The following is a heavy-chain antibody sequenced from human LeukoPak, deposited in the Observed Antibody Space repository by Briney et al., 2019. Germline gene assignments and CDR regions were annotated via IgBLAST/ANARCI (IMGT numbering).Heavy chain of an antibody. Sequence: PGGSLRLSCAASGFTFSSYGMHWVRQAPGKGLEWVAFIRYDGSNKYYADSVKGRFTISRDNAKSSLYLQINSLRAEDTAVYYCARDGGLGYCSSTSCHILDYWGKGTLVTVSS. V-gene: IGHV3-30*02. D-gene: IGHD2-2*01. CDR3: ARDGGLGYCSSTSCHILDY. CDR1: GFTFSSYG. CDR2: IRYDGSNK. J-gene: IGHJ4*02.